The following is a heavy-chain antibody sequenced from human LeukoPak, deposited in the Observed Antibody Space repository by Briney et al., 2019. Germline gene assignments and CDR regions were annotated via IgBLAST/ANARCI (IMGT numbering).Heavy chain of an antibody. CDR3: ARPSGYSGYDS. D-gene: IGHD5-12*01. Sequence: GESLKISCKASGYSFNNYWIGWVRQMPGKGLEWMGIIYPGDSETRYGPLFQGQVAISVDKSISTAFLHWNSLKASDSALYYCARPSGYSGYDSWGQGTLVTVS. V-gene: IGHV5-51*01. CDR2: IYPGDSET. CDR1: GYSFNNYW. J-gene: IGHJ5*01.